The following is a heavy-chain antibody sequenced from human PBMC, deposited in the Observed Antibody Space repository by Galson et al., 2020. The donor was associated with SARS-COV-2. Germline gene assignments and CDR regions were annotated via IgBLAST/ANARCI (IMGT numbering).Heavy chain of an antibody. Sequence: GGSLRLSCAASGFTFSSYWMHWVRQAPGKGLLWVSRIYSEGSSTSYAASVKGRFTISGDNAKNTLYLQMNSLGAEDTAVYYCARGDMGNDYFDYWGQGTLVTVSS. J-gene: IGHJ4*02. D-gene: IGHD7-27*01. V-gene: IGHV3-74*01. CDR1: GFTFSSYW. CDR3: ARGDMGNDYFDY. CDR2: IYSEGSST.